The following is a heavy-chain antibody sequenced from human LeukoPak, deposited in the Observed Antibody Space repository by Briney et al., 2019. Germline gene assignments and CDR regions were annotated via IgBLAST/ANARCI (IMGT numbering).Heavy chain of an antibody. J-gene: IGHJ6*02. Sequence: GASVKVSCKASGYTFTSYGISWVRQAPGQGVEWMGWTSAHNDDINYAETLQGRLTVTTDISTSTAYMELTSLRSDDTAVYYCARDSSSWGDYYYGMDVWGQGTTVTVSS. CDR2: TSAHNDDI. D-gene: IGHD6-13*01. CDR3: ARDSSSWGDYYYGMDV. CDR1: GYTFTSYG. V-gene: IGHV1-18*01.